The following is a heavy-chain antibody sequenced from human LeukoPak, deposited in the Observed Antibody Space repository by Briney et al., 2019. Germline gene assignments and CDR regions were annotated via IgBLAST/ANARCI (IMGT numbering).Heavy chain of an antibody. J-gene: IGHJ6*02. CDR3: ARAHGITIFGVVDYYYGMDV. CDR1: GGSFSGYY. Sequence: PSETLSLTCAVYGGSFSGYYWSWIRQPPGKGLEWIGEINHSGSTNYNPSLKSRVTISVDTSKNQFSLKLSPVTAADTAVYYCARAHGITIFGVVDYYYGMDVWGQGTTVTVSS. CDR2: INHSGST. D-gene: IGHD3-3*01. V-gene: IGHV4-34*01.